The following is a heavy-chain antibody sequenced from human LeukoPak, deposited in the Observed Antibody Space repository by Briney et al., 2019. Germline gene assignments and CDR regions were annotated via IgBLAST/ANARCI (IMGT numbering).Heavy chain of an antibody. J-gene: IGHJ3*02. CDR2: IYYSGST. CDR3: ASTYYYGSGSYYNREI. CDR1: GGSISSYY. V-gene: IGHV4-59*01. Sequence: SETLSLTCTVSGGSISSYYWSWIRQPPGKGLEWIGYIYYSGSTNYNPSLKSRVTISVDTSKNQFSLKLSSVTAADTAVYYCASTYYYGSGSYYNREIWGQGTMVTVSS. D-gene: IGHD3-10*01.